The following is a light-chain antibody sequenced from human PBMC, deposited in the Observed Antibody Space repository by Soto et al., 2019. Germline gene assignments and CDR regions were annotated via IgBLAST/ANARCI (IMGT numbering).Light chain of an antibody. Sequence: EFVLTQSPGTLSLSPGERATLSCRASQSFRGLLAWYQQKPGQAPRLLIYDASNRATGIPARFSGRGSGTDFTLPISSLEPEDFAVYYCQQRGEWPPGATFGQGTRLEI. CDR2: DAS. CDR3: QQRGEWPPGAT. J-gene: IGKJ5*01. CDR1: QSFRGL. V-gene: IGKV3-11*01.